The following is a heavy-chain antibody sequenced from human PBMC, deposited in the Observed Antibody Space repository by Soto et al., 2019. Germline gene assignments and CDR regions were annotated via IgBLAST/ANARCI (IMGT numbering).Heavy chain of an antibody. J-gene: IGHJ5*02. CDR2: LYFNGGT. CDR3: ASGISKYCIWYDPHTWFDA. Sequence: QVQLQESGPGLVKPSQTLSLTCNVSGGPINSPDYYWSWIRQSPGKGIEWIGYLYFNGGTQYNPSLRTPVSMSMDTSKKHFSLKMRAVTAADTAVYYCASGISKYCIWYDPHTWFDAWGQGALVAVSS. D-gene: IGHD6-13*01. CDR1: GGPINSPDYY. V-gene: IGHV4-30-4*01.